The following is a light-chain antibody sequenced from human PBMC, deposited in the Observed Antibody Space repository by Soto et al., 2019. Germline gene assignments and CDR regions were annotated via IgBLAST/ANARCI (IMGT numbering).Light chain of an antibody. CDR3: QQYGSSPRT. CDR1: QSVSSSY. CDR2: GTS. J-gene: IGKJ3*01. V-gene: IGKV3-20*01. Sequence: EIVLTQSPGTLSLSPWERATLSCRASQSVSSSYLAWFQQKPGQAPRLLIYGTSSRATGIPGRFSGSGSGTDFTLTISRLEPEDFAVYYCQQYGSSPRTFGPGTKVDIK.